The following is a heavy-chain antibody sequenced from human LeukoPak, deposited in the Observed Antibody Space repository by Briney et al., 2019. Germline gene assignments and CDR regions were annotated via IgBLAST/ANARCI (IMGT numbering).Heavy chain of an antibody. CDR2: IYYSGSA. D-gene: IGHD3-10*01. CDR3: ARGPLWFGELPDDY. Sequence: SETLSLTCTVSGGSISSYYWSWIRQPPGKGLEWIGYIYYSGSANYNPSLKSRVTISVDTSKNQFSLKLSSVTAADTAVYYCARGPLWFGELPDDYWGQGTLVTVSS. CDR1: GGSISSYY. V-gene: IGHV4-59*01. J-gene: IGHJ4*02.